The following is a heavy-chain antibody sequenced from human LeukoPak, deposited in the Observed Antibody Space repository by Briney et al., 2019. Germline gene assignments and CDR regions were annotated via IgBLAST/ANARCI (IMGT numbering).Heavy chain of an antibody. V-gene: IGHV3-21*01. J-gene: IGHJ6*02. D-gene: IGHD2-8*01. Sequence: GGSLRLSCAASGFTFSSYLMNWVRQAPGKGLEWVSSISSSSSYIYYADSVKGRFTISRDNAKNSLYLQMNSLRAEDTAVYYCARDYSGVYAIYRYYYYGMDVWGQGTTVTVSS. CDR1: GFTFSSYL. CDR3: ARDYSGVYAIYRYYYYGMDV. CDR2: ISSSSSYI.